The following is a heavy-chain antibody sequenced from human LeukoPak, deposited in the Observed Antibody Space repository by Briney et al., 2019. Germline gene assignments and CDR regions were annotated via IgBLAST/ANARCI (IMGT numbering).Heavy chain of an antibody. CDR3: AREDFWRGGPHAFDI. CDR1: GYTLTSYG. CDR2: ISAYNGNT. Sequence: GAPVKVSCKASGYTLTSYGISWVRQAPGHGRGWMGWISAYNGNTNYAQKLQGRVTMTTDTSTSTAYMELRSLRSDDTAVYYCAREDFWRGGPHAFDIWGQGTMVTVSS. D-gene: IGHD3-3*01. V-gene: IGHV1-18*01. J-gene: IGHJ3*02.